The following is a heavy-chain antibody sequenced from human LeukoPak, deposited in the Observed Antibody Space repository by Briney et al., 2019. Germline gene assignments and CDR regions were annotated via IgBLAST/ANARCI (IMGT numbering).Heavy chain of an antibody. D-gene: IGHD3-22*01. J-gene: IGHJ5*02. V-gene: IGHV1-8*01. CDR2: MNPNSGNT. CDR1: GYTFTSYD. Sequence: ASVKVSCTASGYTFTSYDINWVRQATGQGLEWMGWMNPNSGNTGYAQKFQGRVTMTRNTSISTAYMELSSLRSEDTAVYYCARGGRGYYDSSGYNWFDPWGQGTLVTVSS. CDR3: ARGGRGYYDSSGYNWFDP.